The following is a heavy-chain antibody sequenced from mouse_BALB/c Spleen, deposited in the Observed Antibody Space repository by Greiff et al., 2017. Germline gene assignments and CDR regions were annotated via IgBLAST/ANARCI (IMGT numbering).Heavy chain of an antibody. CDR1: GYTFTDYA. D-gene: IGHD2-2*01. CDR3: ARLGLRHAMDY. J-gene: IGHJ4*01. Sequence: QVQLQQPGAELVRPGVSVKISCKGSGYTFTDYAMHWVKQSHAKSLEWIGVISTYYGDASYNQKFKGKATMTVDKSSSTAYMELARLTSEDSAIYYCARLGLRHAMDYWGQGTSVTGSS. CDR2: ISTYYGDA. V-gene: IGHV1S137*01.